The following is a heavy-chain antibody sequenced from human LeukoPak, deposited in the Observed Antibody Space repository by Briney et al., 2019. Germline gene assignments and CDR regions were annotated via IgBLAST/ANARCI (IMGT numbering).Heavy chain of an antibody. CDR3: ATLKQDYDFWSGLADYYYYMDV. D-gene: IGHD3-3*01. CDR1: GYTFTSYD. Sequence: ASVKVSCKASGYTFTSYDINWVRQATGQGLEWMGWMNPNSGNTGYAQKLQGRVTMTTDTSTSTAYMELRSLRSDDTAVYYCATLKQDYDFWSGLADYYYYMDVWGKGTTVTVSS. V-gene: IGHV1-8*02. CDR2: MNPNSGNT. J-gene: IGHJ6*03.